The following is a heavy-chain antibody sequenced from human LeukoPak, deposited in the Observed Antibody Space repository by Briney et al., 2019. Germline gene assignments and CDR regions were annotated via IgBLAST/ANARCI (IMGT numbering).Heavy chain of an antibody. CDR1: GFTFSSYS. Sequence: PGGSLRLSCAASGFTFSSYSMNWVRQAPGKGLEWVGFIRSKAYGGTTEYAASVKGRFTISRDDSKSIAYLQMNSLKTEDTAVYYCTRETIESTLWFDPWGQGTLVTVSS. CDR3: TRETIESTLWFDP. CDR2: IRSKAYGGTT. J-gene: IGHJ5*02. D-gene: IGHD2/OR15-2a*01. V-gene: IGHV3-49*04.